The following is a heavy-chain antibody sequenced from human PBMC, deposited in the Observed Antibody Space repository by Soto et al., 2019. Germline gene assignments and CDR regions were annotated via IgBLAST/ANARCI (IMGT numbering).Heavy chain of an antibody. J-gene: IGHJ6*02. D-gene: IGHD2-2*01. CDR2: ISYDGSNK. CDR1: GFTFSSYA. CDR3: ARGEYQLLKLLDYYYGMDV. Sequence: GGSLRLSCAASGFTFSSYAMHWVRQAPGKGLEWVAVISYDGSNKYYADSVKGRFTISRDNSKNTLYLQMNSLRAEDTAVYYCARGEYQLLKLLDYYYGMDVWGQGTTVTVSS. V-gene: IGHV3-30-3*01.